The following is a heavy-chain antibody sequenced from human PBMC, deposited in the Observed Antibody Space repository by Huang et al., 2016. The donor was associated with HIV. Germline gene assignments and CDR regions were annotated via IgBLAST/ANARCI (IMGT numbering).Heavy chain of an antibody. CDR1: GYTFTRYS. CDR3: AREGQGYAMDV. Sequence: QVQLVQSGAEVKKPGASVKFSCKTSGYTFTRYSIHWVRQATGQGLEWMGIINPDVDSTSYAPKFQGRVTMTRDTSTSTVYMELSSLRSEDTAMYYCAREGQGYAMDVWGQGTTVTVSS. J-gene: IGHJ6*02. V-gene: IGHV1-46*01. CDR2: INPDVDST.